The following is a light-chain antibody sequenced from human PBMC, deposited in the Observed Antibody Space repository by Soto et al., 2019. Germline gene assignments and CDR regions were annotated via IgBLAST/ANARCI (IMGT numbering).Light chain of an antibody. J-gene: IGKJ4*01. V-gene: IGKV1-39*01. Sequence: DIPMTQSPSSLSASVGDRVTITCRASENIFSYVNWYQQKSGNAPKLLIFGTSSLHSGVPSGFSGSGSGTDFTLTISSLQPEDFATYYCQQSYSTPLTFGGGTKVEIK. CDR3: QQSYSTPLT. CDR2: GTS. CDR1: ENIFSY.